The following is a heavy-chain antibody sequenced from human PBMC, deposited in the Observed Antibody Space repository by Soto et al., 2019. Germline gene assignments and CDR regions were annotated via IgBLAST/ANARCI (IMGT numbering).Heavy chain of an antibody. D-gene: IGHD6-13*01. Sequence: PSETLSLTCTVSGGSISSYYWSWIRQPPGKGLEWIGYIYYSGSTNYNPSLKSRVTISVDTSKNQFSLKLSSVTAADTAVYYCARADMNPIAAAGGIDYWGQGTLVTVSS. CDR1: GGSISSYY. CDR3: ARADMNPIAAAGGIDY. CDR2: IYYSGST. V-gene: IGHV4-59*01. J-gene: IGHJ4*02.